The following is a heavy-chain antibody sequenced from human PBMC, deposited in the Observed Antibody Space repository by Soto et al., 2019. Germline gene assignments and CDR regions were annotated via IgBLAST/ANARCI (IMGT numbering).Heavy chain of an antibody. V-gene: IGHV4-34*01. CDR2: INHSGST. J-gene: IGHJ6*02. Sequence: PSDTLSLTCAFYGLSFSCYYLSWIRQPPGKGLEWIGEINHSGSTNYNPSLKSRVIISVDTSKNQFSLKLSSVTAADTAVYYCARATGNIYSSSWYDYYYGMDVWGQGTTVNVSS. CDR1: GLSFSCYY. CDR3: ARATGNIYSSSWYDYYYGMDV. D-gene: IGHD6-13*01.